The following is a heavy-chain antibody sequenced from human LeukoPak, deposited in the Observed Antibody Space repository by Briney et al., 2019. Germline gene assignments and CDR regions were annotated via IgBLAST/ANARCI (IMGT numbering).Heavy chain of an antibody. CDR2: IKEDGSER. Sequence: GGSLRLSCAVSGFTFGRYWMGWVRQAPGKGLEWVAHIKEDGSERYYADSVKGRFIMSRDNAKNAVYLQVNSLTAEDTAVYYCTRDQGYRSGGRCYSVFDIWGQGTMVTVSS. J-gene: IGHJ3*02. D-gene: IGHD2-15*01. CDR3: TRDQGYRSGGRCYSVFDI. V-gene: IGHV3-7*01. CDR1: GFTFGRYW.